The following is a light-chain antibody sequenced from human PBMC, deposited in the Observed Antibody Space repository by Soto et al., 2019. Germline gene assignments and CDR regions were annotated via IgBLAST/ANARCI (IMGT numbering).Light chain of an antibody. Sequence: DIQMTQSPSSLSASVGDRLTITCRPSQSVNIYLNWYQQRPGKAPKLLIYAASTLQSGVPSRFSGSGSGTDFILTISSLEPEDFATYYCHQIFSTPFTFGPGTKVDIK. CDR1: QSVNIY. V-gene: IGKV1-39*01. CDR2: AAS. CDR3: HQIFSTPFT. J-gene: IGKJ3*01.